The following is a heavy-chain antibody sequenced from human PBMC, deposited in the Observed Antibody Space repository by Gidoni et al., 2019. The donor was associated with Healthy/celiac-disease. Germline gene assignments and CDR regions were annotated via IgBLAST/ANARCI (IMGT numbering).Heavy chain of an antibody. V-gene: IGHV3-30-3*01. CDR2: IAYDGSNK. Sequence: HVQLVESGGGVVQPGRSLRLSCAASGFTFSSYAMHWVRQAPGKGLEWVAVIAYDGSNKYYADSVKGRFTISRDNSKNTLHLQMNSLRAEDTAVYYCARDIVGVVFDYWGQGTLVTVSS. D-gene: IGHD1-26*01. CDR3: ARDIVGVVFDY. J-gene: IGHJ4*02. CDR1: GFTFSSYA.